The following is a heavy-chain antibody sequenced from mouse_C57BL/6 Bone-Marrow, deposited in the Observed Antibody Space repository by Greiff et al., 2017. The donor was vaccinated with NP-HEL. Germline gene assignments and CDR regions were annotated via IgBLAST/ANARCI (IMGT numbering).Heavy chain of an antibody. CDR3: ARSHWDGFDY. CDR2: IDPSDSYT. J-gene: IGHJ2*01. D-gene: IGHD4-1*01. Sequence: QVQLQQPGAELVRPGTSVKLFCKASGYTFTSYWMHWVKQRPGQGLEWIGVIDPSDSYTNYNQKFKGKATLTVDTSSSTAYMQLSSLTSEDSAVYYCARSHWDGFDYWGQGTTLTVSS. V-gene: IGHV1-59*01. CDR1: GYTFTSYW.